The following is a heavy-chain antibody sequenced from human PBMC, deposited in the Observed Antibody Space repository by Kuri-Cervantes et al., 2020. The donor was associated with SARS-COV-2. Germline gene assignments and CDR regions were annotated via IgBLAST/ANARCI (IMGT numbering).Heavy chain of an antibody. CDR2: MNPNSGNT. V-gene: IGHV1-8*03. CDR3: ARLGWDFWSGYRNYYYYYMDV. D-gene: IGHD3-3*01. CDR1: GYTFTGYD. Sequence: ASVKVSCKASGYTFTGYDINWVRQATGQGLEWMGWMNPNSGNTGYAQKFQGRVTITRNTSISTAYMELSSLRSEDTAVYYCARLGWDFWSGYRNYYYYYMDVWGKGTTVTVSS. J-gene: IGHJ6*03.